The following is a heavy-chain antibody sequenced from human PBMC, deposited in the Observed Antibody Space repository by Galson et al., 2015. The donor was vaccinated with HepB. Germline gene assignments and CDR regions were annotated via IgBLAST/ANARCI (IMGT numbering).Heavy chain of an antibody. V-gene: IGHV6-1*01. CDR3: ARVPRDGYNSYYYYGMDV. CDR2: TYYRSKWYN. J-gene: IGHJ6*02. Sequence: CAISGDSVSSHSAAWNWIRQSPSRGLEWLGRTYYRSKWYNDYAVSVKSRITINPDTSKNQFSLQLNSVTPEDTAVYYCARVPRDGYNSYYYYGMDVWGQGTTVTVSS. D-gene: IGHD5-24*01. CDR1: GDSVSSHSAA.